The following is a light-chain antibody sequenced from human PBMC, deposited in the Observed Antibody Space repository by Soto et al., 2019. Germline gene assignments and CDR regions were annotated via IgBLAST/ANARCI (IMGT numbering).Light chain of an antibody. V-gene: IGKV1-12*01. CDR2: GAS. CDR3: QQTSAFPRT. CDR1: RDISNS. J-gene: IGKJ1*01. Sequence: DIQMTQSPLSVSASVGDRLTITCRASRDISNSLAWYQQTPGKAPKLLLRGASSLHRGVPSRFSGGGAGTEFTLTISSLQPEDFATYYCQQTSAFPRTFGQGTKVDI.